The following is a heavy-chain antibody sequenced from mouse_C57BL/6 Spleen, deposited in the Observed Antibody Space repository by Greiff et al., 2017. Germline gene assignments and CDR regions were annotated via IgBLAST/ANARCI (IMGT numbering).Heavy chain of an antibody. V-gene: IGHV14-1*01. CDR1: GFNIKDYY. J-gene: IGHJ2*01. D-gene: IGHD2-3*01. CDR2: IDPEDGDT. CDR3: TRWLLRDYFDY. Sequence: VQLQQSGAELVRPGASVKLSCTASGFNIKDYYMHWVKQRPEQGLEWIGRIDPEDGDTAYTPKFQGKATMTADTSSNTAYLQLSSLTSEDTAVYYCTRWLLRDYFDYWGQGTTLTVSS.